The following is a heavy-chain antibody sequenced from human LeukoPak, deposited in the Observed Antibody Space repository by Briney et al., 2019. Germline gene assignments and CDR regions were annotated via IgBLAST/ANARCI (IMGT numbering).Heavy chain of an antibody. J-gene: IGHJ6*03. D-gene: IGHD3-16*02. CDR1: GGSISSSSYY. CDR3: ARHLSMYYYYMDV. V-gene: IGHV4-39*01. CDR2: IYYSGST. Sequence: SETLSLTCTVSGGSISSSSYYWGWIRQPPGKGLEWIGSIYYSGSTCSNPSLKSRVTISVDTSKNQFSLKLTSVTAADTAMYYCARHLSMYYYYMDVWGKGTTVTVSS.